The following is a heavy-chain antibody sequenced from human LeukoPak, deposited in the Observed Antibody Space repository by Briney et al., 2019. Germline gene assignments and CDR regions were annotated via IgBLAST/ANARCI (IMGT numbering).Heavy chain of an antibody. J-gene: IGHJ5*02. CDR3: ARGSWFDP. Sequence: SETLSLTCTVSGRPIRSGAYYWRWIRQPPGKGLEWIRYIYYSGSTYYNPSLKSRVTISVDTSKNQFSLKLSSVTAADTAVYYCARGSWFDPWGQGTLVSVSS. CDR2: IYYSGST. V-gene: IGHV4-30-4*01. CDR1: GRPIRSGAYY.